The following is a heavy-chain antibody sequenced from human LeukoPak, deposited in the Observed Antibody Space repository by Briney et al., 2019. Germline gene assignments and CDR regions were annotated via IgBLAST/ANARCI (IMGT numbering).Heavy chain of an antibody. V-gene: IGHV1-69*05. CDR2: IIPIFGTA. Sequence: PVASVKVSCKASGGTFSSYAISWVRQAPGQGLEWMGGIIPIFGTANYAQKFQGRVTITTDESTSTAYMELSSLRSEYTAVYYCARGGIAARDSPPSPFDYWGQGTLVTVSS. D-gene: IGHD6-6*01. J-gene: IGHJ4*02. CDR1: GGTFSSYA. CDR3: ARGGIAARDSPPSPFDY.